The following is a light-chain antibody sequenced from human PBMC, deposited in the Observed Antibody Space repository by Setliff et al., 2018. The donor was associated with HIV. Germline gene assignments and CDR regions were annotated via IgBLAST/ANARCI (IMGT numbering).Light chain of an antibody. J-gene: IGLJ3*02. CDR1: RSNIGTNT. CDR2: SDN. V-gene: IGLV1-44*01. Sequence: QSVLTQPPSASATPGQRVTISCSGSRSNIGTNTVTRYQHLPGTAPKLLIYSDNQRPSGVPDRFSASKSGTSASLAISGLQSEDEADYYCVSWDDSLVFGGGTKVTVL. CDR3: VSWDDSLV.